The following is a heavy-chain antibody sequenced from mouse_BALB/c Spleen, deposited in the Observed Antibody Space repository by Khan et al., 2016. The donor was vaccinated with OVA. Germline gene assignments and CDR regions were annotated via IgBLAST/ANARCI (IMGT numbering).Heavy chain of an antibody. Sequence: EVELVESGGGLVRPGGSLKLPCAAPGFSFSSYSMSWVRQTLQKSLEWVATISSGGSYTYYPDSVKGRFSISRDNAKNTLYLQMSNLKSEDTAMYYCTRDRGYYGSNPYFDYWGQGTTLTVSS. J-gene: IGHJ2*01. CDR1: GFSFSSYS. CDR2: ISSGGSYT. D-gene: IGHD1-1*01. CDR3: TRDRGYYGSNPYFDY. V-gene: IGHV5-6-4*01.